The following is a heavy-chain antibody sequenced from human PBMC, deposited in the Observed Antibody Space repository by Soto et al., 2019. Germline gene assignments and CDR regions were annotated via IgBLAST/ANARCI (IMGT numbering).Heavy chain of an antibody. CDR1: GDTFTSYG. CDR2: ISAYNGNT. CDR3: ARDALVRYYGSGSYYKADYYGMDV. V-gene: IGHV1-18*01. J-gene: IGHJ6*02. Sequence: RASVKVSCKASGDTFTSYGISWGRQAPGQGREWMGWISAYNGNTNYAQKLQGRVTMTTDTSTSTAYMELRSLRSDDTAVYYCARDALVRYYGSGSYYKADYYGMDVWGQGTTVTVSS. D-gene: IGHD3-10*01.